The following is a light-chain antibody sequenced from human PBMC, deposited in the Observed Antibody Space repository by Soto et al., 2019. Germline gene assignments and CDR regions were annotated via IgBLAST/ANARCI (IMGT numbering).Light chain of an antibody. J-gene: IGLJ2*01. CDR3: SSYAGSNNLV. CDR1: SSDVGGYNY. Sequence: QSVLTQPPSASGSPGQSVTISCTGTSSDVGGYNYVSWYQQHPGKAPKLMIHEVTKRPSGVPDRFSGCKSGNTASLTVSGLQAEDEADYYCSSYAGSNNLVFGGGTQLTVL. CDR2: EVT. V-gene: IGLV2-8*01.